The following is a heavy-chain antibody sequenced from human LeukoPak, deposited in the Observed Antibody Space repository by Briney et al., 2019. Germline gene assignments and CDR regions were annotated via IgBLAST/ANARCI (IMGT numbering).Heavy chain of an antibody. V-gene: IGHV3-11*01. Sequence: GGSLRLSCAASGFTFSDYYMSWIRQAPGKGLEWVSCISSSGSTIYYADSVKGRFTISRDNAKNSLYLQMNSLRAEDTAVYYCARDPHYDILTGYYHGRAFDIWGQGTMVTVSS. CDR1: GFTFSDYY. J-gene: IGHJ3*02. D-gene: IGHD3-9*01. CDR3: ARDPHYDILTGYYHGRAFDI. CDR2: ISSSGSTI.